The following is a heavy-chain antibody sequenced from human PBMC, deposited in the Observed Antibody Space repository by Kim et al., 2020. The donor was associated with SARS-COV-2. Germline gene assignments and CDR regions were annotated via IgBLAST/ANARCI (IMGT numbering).Heavy chain of an antibody. CDR2: IYPGDSDT. V-gene: IGHV5-51*01. Sequence: GESLKISCKGSGYSFTSYWIGWVRQMPGKGLEWMGIIYPGDSDTRYSPSFQGQVTISADKSISTAYLQWSSLKASDTAMYYCARQSPPYDFWSGNTFDPWGQGTLVTVSS. CDR3: ARQSPPYDFWSGNTFDP. D-gene: IGHD3-3*01. J-gene: IGHJ5*02. CDR1: GYSFTSYW.